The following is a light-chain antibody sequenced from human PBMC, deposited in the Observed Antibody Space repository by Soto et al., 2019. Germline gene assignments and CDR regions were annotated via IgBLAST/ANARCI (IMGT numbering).Light chain of an antibody. CDR2: KAS. CDR1: QSISSW. CDR3: QQYQSLWT. Sequence: DIQMTQSPSTLSASVGDTVTITCRASQSISSWLAWYQQKPGKAHKVLIYKASSLESGVPSRFSGSGSGTEFTLTISSLQPDYSATYYCQQYQSLWTFGQGTKVEIK. V-gene: IGKV1-5*03. J-gene: IGKJ1*01.